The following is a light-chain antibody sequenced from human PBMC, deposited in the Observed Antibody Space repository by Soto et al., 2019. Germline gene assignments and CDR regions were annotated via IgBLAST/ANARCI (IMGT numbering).Light chain of an antibody. Sequence: DIQMTQSPSSVSASAGERVSITCRASQGISSWLAWYQQKPGRAPKLLIYTVSSLQSGIPSRFSGSGSGTEFTLTISSLQPEDVATYYCQQPNSFPLTFGGGTKVEIK. CDR2: TVS. CDR3: QQPNSFPLT. CDR1: QGISSW. V-gene: IGKV1-12*01. J-gene: IGKJ4*01.